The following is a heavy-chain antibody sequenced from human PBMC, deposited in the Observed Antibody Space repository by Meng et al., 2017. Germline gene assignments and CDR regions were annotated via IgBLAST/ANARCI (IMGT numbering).Heavy chain of an antibody. CDR1: GYTFTGYY. CDR2: INPNSGGT. CDR3: ARDFSPSCGGDCYSVNDY. V-gene: IGHV1-2*02. J-gene: IGHJ4*02. Sequence: ASVKVSCKASGYTFTGYYMHWVRQAPGQGLEWMGWINPNSGGTNYAQKFQGRVTMTRDTSISTAYMELSRLRSDDTAVYYCARDFSPSCGGDCYSVNDYWGQGTLVTVSS. D-gene: IGHD2-21*02.